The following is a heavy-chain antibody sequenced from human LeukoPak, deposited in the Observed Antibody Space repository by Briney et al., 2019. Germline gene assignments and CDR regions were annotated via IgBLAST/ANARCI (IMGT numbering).Heavy chain of an antibody. Sequence: ASVKVSCKASGYTFTNYGITWVRQPPGQGLEWMGWISPNSGGTNYAQKFQGRVTITADKSTSTAYMELSSLRSEDTAAYYCASLGLYCSSTSCSPRPGFDPWGQGTLVTVSS. CDR1: GYTFTNYG. V-gene: IGHV1-18*01. J-gene: IGHJ5*02. CDR3: ASLGLYCSSTSCSPRPGFDP. D-gene: IGHD2-2*01. CDR2: ISPNSGGT.